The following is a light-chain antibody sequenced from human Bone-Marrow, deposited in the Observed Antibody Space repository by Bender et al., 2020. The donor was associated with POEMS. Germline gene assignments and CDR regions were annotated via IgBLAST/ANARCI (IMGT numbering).Light chain of an antibody. CDR2: RND. V-gene: IGLV1-47*01. J-gene: IGLJ2*01. CDR3: SSYTSSSTVV. CDR1: SSNIGSSY. Sequence: QSVLTQPPSVSGTPGQRVTISCSGSSSNIGSSYVYWYQQLPGTAPKLLLYRNDQRPSGVPDRFSGSKSGNTASLTVSGLQAEDEADYYCSSYTSSSTVVFGGGTKMTVL.